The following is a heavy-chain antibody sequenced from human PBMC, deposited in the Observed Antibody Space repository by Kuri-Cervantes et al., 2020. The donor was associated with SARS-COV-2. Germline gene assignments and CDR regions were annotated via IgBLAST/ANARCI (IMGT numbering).Heavy chain of an antibody. Sequence: GGTLRLSCAASGFTFIGHAMNWVRQAPGKGLEWVSGISGSGGRTYYADSVKGRFTISRDNSKNTLYLEMNSLRAEDKAVYYCARDPTAHYDFWTGYYGNNWFDPWGQGTLVTVSS. CDR3: ARDPTAHYDFWTGYYGNNWFDP. D-gene: IGHD3-3*01. J-gene: IGHJ5*02. CDR2: ISGSGGRT. V-gene: IGHV3-23*01. CDR1: GFTFIGHA.